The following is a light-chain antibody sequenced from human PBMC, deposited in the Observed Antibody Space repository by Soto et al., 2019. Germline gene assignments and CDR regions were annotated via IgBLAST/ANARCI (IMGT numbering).Light chain of an antibody. CDR3: QQYNDWSLT. CDR2: GAS. V-gene: IGKV3-15*01. CDR1: QSVGSN. J-gene: IGKJ1*01. Sequence: IVMTQSPATLSVSPGERATLSCRASQSVGSNLAWYQQKPGQTPRLLMYGASTRATGIPARFSASGSGTDFTLTISSLQSEDFAVYYCQQYNDWSLTFGQGTKVDI.